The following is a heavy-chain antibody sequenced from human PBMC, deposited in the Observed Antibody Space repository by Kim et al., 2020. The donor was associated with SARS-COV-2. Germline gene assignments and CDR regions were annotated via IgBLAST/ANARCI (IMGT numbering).Heavy chain of an antibody. CDR3: ARPSFPAPDYYDTSDYYLPPFDY. V-gene: IGHV1-3*01. CDR2: INGGNGNT. D-gene: IGHD3-22*01. Sequence: ASVKVSCKASGYTFTSYAIHWVRQAPGQRLEWMGWINGGNGNTKYSQKFQGRVTITRDTSASTAYMELSSLRSEDTAVYYCARPSFPAPDYYDTSDYYLPPFDYWGQGTLVTVSS. J-gene: IGHJ4*02. CDR1: GYTFTSYA.